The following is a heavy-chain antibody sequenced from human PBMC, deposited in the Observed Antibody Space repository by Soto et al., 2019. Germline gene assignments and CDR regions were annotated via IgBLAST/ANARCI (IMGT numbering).Heavy chain of an antibody. D-gene: IGHD1-26*01. CDR3: ARGYVGARYFKH. J-gene: IGHJ1*01. CDR2: ICHSGST. V-gene: IGHV4-4*02. Sequence: QVQLQESGPGLVKPSGTMSLTCAVSGGSISRSNWWSWVLKPPGKVLEWIVEICHSGSTTYHPSLKSRVTISVDKSNNNFSLRLSSVNAADTAVYYCARGYVGARYFKHWGQGTMVTVAS. CDR1: GGSISRSNW.